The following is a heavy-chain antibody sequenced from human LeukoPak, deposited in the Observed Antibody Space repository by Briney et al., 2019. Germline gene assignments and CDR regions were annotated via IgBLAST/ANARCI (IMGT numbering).Heavy chain of an antibody. Sequence: SETLSLTCTVSGGSISSYYWGWIRQPPGKGLEWIGSIYYSGSTYYNPSLKSRVTISVDTSKNQFSLKLSSVTAADTAVYYCARSGISYYYDSSGRYYFDYWGQGTLVTVSS. CDR1: GGSISSYY. V-gene: IGHV4-39*07. CDR2: IYYSGST. J-gene: IGHJ4*02. CDR3: ARSGISYYYDSSGRYYFDY. D-gene: IGHD3-22*01.